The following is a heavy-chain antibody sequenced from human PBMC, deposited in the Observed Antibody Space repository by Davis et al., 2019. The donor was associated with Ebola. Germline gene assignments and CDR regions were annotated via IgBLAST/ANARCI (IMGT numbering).Heavy chain of an antibody. V-gene: IGHV3-48*02. J-gene: IGHJ4*02. D-gene: IGHD2-8*01. CDR1: GFTFSSFS. CDR2: ISSGGSTI. Sequence: GGSLRLSCAASGFTFSSFSINWVRQAPGKGLQWLSYISSGGSTIHYADSLKGRFTVSRDNAKNSLYLQMNSLRDEDTAVYYCARGVYYFDYWGQGTLVTVSS. CDR3: ARGVYYFDY.